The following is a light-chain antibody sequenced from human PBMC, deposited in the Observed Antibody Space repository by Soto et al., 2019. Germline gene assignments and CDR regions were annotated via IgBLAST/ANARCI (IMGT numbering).Light chain of an antibody. J-gene: IGKJ2*01. CDR2: SAS. V-gene: IGKV3-15*01. CDR3: QQGHNWPLT. Sequence: EIVMTQSPATLSVSAGERATLSCRASQSISTDLAWYQQKPGQPPRLLIYSASTRPTGVPARFTGSGSGSEFTLTISGLQSEDFAVYYCQQGHNWPLTFGQGTRLEI. CDR1: QSISTD.